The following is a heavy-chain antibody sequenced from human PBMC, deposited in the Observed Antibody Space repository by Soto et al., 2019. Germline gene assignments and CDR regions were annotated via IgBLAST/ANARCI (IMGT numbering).Heavy chain of an antibody. V-gene: IGHV1-2*04. CDR1: GYTFTGYY. Sequence: ASVKVSCKASGYTFTGYYMHWVRQAPGQGLEWMGWINPNSGGTNYAQKFQGWVTMTRDTSISTAYMELSRLRSDDTAVYYCARVRPIGYCSGGSCYSHHNAFDIWGQGTMVTVSS. J-gene: IGHJ3*02. D-gene: IGHD2-15*01. CDR3: ARVRPIGYCSGGSCYSHHNAFDI. CDR2: INPNSGGT.